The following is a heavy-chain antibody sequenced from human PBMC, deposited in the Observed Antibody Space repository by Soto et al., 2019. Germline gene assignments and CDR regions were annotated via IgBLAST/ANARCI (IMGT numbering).Heavy chain of an antibody. V-gene: IGHV3-23*01. D-gene: IGHD3-10*01. CDR2: ISGNGGST. CDR3: AKGGVRITTFFDY. J-gene: IGHJ4*02. CDR1: GFTFSSYA. Sequence: PGGSLRLSFAASGFTFSSYAMSWVRQAPGKGLEWVSAISGNGGSTYYTDSVKGRFTISRDNSKNTLYLQMNSLRAEDTAIYYCAKGGVRITTFFDYWGQGTLVTVSS.